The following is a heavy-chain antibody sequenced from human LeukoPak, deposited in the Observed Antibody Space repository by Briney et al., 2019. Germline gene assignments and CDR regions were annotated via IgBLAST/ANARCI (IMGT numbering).Heavy chain of an antibody. CDR2: IYYSGST. D-gene: IGHD4-17*01. CDR3: ARALLRNPVTTYTDRDY. J-gene: IGHJ4*02. CDR1: GGSISSYY. Sequence: SETLSLTCTVSGGSISSYYWSWIRQPPGKGLEWIGYIYYSGSTNYNPSLKSRVTISVDTSKNQFSLKLSSVTAADTAVYYCARALLRNPVTTYTDRDYWGQGTLVTVSS. V-gene: IGHV4-59*08.